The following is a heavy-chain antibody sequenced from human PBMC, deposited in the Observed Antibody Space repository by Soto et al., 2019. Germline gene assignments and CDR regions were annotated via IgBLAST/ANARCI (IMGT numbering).Heavy chain of an antibody. Sequence: GGSLRLSCAASGFTFSSYGMHWVRQAPGKGLEWVAVIWYDGSNKYYADSVKGRFTISRDNSKNTLYLQMNSLRAEDTAVYYCARDYDSSGYRPGAFDIWGQGTMVTVSS. V-gene: IGHV3-33*01. CDR2: IWYDGSNK. CDR3: ARDYDSSGYRPGAFDI. D-gene: IGHD3-22*01. CDR1: GFTFSSYG. J-gene: IGHJ3*02.